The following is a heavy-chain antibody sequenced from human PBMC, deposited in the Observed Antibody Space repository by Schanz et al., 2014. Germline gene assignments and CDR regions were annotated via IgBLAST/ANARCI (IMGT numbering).Heavy chain of an antibody. J-gene: IGHJ4*02. CDR3: AGAVDSSGYYFDS. V-gene: IGHV1-46*03. D-gene: IGHD3-22*01. CDR2: VNPSVRGT. Sequence: QVQLVQSGTQVKKPGASVKVSCKASGYTLSAYSLHWVRQAPGQGLEWMGIVNPSVRGTHFARECQGIVTVTSDASTSTVYMERSGLRSEDTAVYYCAGAVDSSGYYFDSWGRGTLVAVSS. CDR1: GYTLSAYS.